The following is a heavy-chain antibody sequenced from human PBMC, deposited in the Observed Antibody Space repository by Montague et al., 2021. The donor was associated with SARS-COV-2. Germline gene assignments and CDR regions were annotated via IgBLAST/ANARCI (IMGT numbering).Heavy chain of an antibody. V-gene: IGHV3-30*04. J-gene: IGHJ4*02. CDR1: GFSFSSSV. Sequence: SLRLSCAASGFSFSSSVMHWVRQAPGKGLEWVAVISYDGNIKNYIDSVKGRFTISRDNSKNTLHLQMNGLRPDDTAVYYCARGPHYCSGGDCFWGQGALVTVSS. D-gene: IGHD2-15*01. CDR3: ARGPHYCSGGDCF. CDR2: ISYDGNIK.